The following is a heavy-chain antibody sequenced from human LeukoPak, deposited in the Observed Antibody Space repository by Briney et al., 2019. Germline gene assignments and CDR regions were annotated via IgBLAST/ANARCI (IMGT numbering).Heavy chain of an antibody. V-gene: IGHV4-4*07. Sequence: SETLSLTCTVSGDSINNHYWSRIRQPAGKGLEWIGRIYNSGSTNYNPSLRSRVTMSVDTSTKQISLTLVSVTAADTAVYYCVVSQTHYYGPLLYWGQGTLVTVSS. CDR1: GDSINNHY. J-gene: IGHJ4*02. CDR2: IYNSGST. D-gene: IGHD3-10*01. CDR3: VVSQTHYYGPLLY.